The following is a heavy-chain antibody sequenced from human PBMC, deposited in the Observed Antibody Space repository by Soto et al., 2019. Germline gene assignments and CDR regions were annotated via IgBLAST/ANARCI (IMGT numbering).Heavy chain of an antibody. CDR2: IYFDGSNK. D-gene: IGHD6-19*01. J-gene: IGHJ4*02. CDR1: GFPFSPYG. V-gene: IGHV3-33*01. CDR3: VRDIWDTSGWYFDY. Sequence: QVQLVESGGGVVQPGRSLRLSCAASGFPFSPYGMHWVRQAPGKGMEWVSLIYFDGSNKYYSASVKGRFTISRDNSNNTLYLQMNSLRAEDTATYYCVRDIWDTSGWYFDYWGQGALVTVSS.